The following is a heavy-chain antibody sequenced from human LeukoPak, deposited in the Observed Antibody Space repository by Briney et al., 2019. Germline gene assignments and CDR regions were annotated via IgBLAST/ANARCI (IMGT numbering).Heavy chain of an antibody. D-gene: IGHD3-10*01. Sequence: GGSLRLSCAASGFTFSSYAMSWVRQAPGKGLEWVSAISGSGGSTYYADSVKGRFAISRDNSKNTLYLQMNSLRAEDTAVYYCAKKLLWFGEVIDYWGQGTLVTVSS. CDR1: GFTFSSYA. J-gene: IGHJ4*02. CDR3: AKKLLWFGEVIDY. V-gene: IGHV3-23*01. CDR2: ISGSGGST.